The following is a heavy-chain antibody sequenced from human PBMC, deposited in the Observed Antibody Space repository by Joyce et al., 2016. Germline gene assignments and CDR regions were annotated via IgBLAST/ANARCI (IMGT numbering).Heavy chain of an antibody. Sequence: QVQLVQSGAEVKKPGASVKVSCKASGYTFTGYFLHWGRQAPGQGLEWMGWSNPNSGATVYAQKVEGRVTFTRDTSIATAYMEVGRLRSDDTAVFYCVREWSYYDSRVSYPVYYWGQGTLITVSS. CDR2: SNPNSGAT. D-gene: IGHD3-22*01. CDR3: VREWSYYDSRVSYPVYY. CDR1: GYTFTGYF. V-gene: IGHV1-2*02. J-gene: IGHJ4*02.